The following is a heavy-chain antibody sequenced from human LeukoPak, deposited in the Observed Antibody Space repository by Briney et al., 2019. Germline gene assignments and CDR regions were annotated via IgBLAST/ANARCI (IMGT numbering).Heavy chain of an antibody. CDR1: GGSISRSNYY. CDR3: ARPAAEYSSNWSFDH. CDR2: VYHSGSS. V-gene: IGHV4-39*01. J-gene: IGHJ4*02. Sequence: PSETLSLTCTVSGGSISRSNYYWGWIRQPPGKGLEWIGSVYHSGSSYYSPSLKSRVTISVDTSKNQFSLKLSSVTAADTAVYYCARPAAEYSSNWSFDHWGQGTLVTVSS. D-gene: IGHD6-13*01.